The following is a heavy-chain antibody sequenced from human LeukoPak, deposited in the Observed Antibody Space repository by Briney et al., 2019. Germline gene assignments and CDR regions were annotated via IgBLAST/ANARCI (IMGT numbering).Heavy chain of an antibody. CDR3: AHSTWELGRVHYFDS. CDR2: IVPIFGSA. CDR1: GGAFSDYP. V-gene: IGHV1-69*06. D-gene: IGHD7-27*01. J-gene: IGHJ4*02. Sequence: ASVKVSCKASGGAFSDYPISWVRQAPGHRLEWMGGIVPIFGSAKHAQKFQGRVSITADKSTNKAYMQLSSLRSDDTAVDYGAHSTWELGRVHYFDSWGQGTLVTVSS.